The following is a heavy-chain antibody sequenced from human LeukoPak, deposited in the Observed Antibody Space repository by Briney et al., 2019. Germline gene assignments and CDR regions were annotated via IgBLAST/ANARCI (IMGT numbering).Heavy chain of an antibody. V-gene: IGHV4-4*07. Sequence: SSETLSLTCTVSGGSISSYYWSWIRQPAGKGLEWIGRIYTSGSTNYNPSLKSRVTMSVDTSKNQFSLKLSSVTAADTAVYYCARDKGFCSSTSCYSAVEAFDIWGQGTMVTVSS. CDR1: GGSISSYY. J-gene: IGHJ3*02. D-gene: IGHD2-2*01. CDR3: ARDKGFCSSTSCYSAVEAFDI. CDR2: IYTSGST.